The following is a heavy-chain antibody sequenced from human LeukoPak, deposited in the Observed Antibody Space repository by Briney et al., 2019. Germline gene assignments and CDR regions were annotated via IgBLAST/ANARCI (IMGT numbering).Heavy chain of an antibody. Sequence: SVKVSCKTSGFTFRSSAIQWVRQARGQRLEWIGWIVVGSGATSYAHYLQERLTITRDMSTGTAYLELSGLRSEDTGIYYCAAEIYTDSCCWFDPWGQGTLVTVSS. J-gene: IGHJ5*02. CDR2: IVVGSGAT. D-gene: IGHD3-16*01. V-gene: IGHV1-58*02. CDR1: GFTFRSSA. CDR3: AAEIYTDSCCWFDP.